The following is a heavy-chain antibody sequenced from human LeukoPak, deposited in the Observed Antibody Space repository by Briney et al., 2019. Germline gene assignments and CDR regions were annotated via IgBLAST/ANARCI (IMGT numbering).Heavy chain of an antibody. CDR2: INPSGGST. CDR1: GYTFTSYY. V-gene: IGHV1-46*04. Sequence: GASVKVSCKASGYTFTSYYMHWVRQAPGQGLEWMGIINPSGGSTIYAQKLQGRVTMTRDMSTSTVYMELSSLRSEDTAVYYCARDKGRSGTTLYYYYMDVWGKGTTVTVSS. D-gene: IGHD1-7*01. CDR3: ARDKGRSGTTLYYYYMDV. J-gene: IGHJ6*03.